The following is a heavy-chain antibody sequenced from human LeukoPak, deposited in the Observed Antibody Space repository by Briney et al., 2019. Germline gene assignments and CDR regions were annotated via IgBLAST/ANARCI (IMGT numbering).Heavy chain of an antibody. J-gene: IGHJ4*02. CDR3: ASITLGGYGRSWSPFDF. CDR1: GYNLPSYG. Sequence: GQTLQISSTGPGYNLPSYGIGWVRPMRGKGLEWMGIIYPGDSDTRYSPACQSIVTAVADKSISTAYLQWSSLKASDTAIYYCASITLGGYGRSWSPFDFWGPGTLVTVSS. D-gene: IGHD6-13*01. CDR2: IYPGDSDT. V-gene: IGHV5-51*01.